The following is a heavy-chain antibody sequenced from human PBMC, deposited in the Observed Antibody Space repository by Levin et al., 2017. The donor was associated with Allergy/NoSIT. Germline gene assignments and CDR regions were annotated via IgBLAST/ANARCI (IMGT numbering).Heavy chain of an antibody. Sequence: GESLKISCAASGFTFSSYAMSWVRQAPGKGLEWVSTFNAKNGVTYYADSVKGRFTISRDTSKSTLYLQMNSLRPEDTALYYCAKGFESHNFGGDVWGQGTTVTVSS. CDR3: AKGFESHNFGGDV. CDR1: GFTFSSYA. V-gene: IGHV3-23*01. CDR2: FNAKNGVT. J-gene: IGHJ6*02.